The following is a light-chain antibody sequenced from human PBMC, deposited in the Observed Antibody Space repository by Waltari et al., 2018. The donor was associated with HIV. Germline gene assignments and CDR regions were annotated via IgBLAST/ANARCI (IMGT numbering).Light chain of an antibody. CDR1: SSDVGGYNY. V-gene: IGLV2-11*01. CDR2: DVS. CDR3: CSYAGSYTHVV. J-gene: IGLJ2*01. Sequence: QSALTQPRSVSGSPGQSVTISCTGTSSDVGGYNYVSWYQQHPGNAPKLMIYDVSKRPSGVPDRFSGSKSGNTAYLTVSGLQAEDEADYYCCSYAGSYTHVVFGGGTKLTVL.